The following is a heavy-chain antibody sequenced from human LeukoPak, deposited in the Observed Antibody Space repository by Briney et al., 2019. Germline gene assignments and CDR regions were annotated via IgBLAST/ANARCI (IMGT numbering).Heavy chain of an antibody. V-gene: IGHV3-23*01. CDR1: GFTFSSYA. D-gene: IGHD2-2*01. CDR3: AGGGRIVVVPAALSV. CDR2: ISGSGGST. J-gene: IGHJ4*02. Sequence: GSLRLSCAASGFTFSSYAMSWVRQAPGKGLEWVSAISGSGGSTYYADSVKGRFTISRDNSKNTLYLQMNSLRAEDTAVYYCAGGGRIVVVPAALSVWGQGTLVTVSS.